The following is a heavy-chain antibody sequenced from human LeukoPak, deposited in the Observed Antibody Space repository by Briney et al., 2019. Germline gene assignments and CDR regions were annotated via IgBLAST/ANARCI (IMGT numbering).Heavy chain of an antibody. CDR3: AIHFNIVVVPAATYYYYYYGMDV. D-gene: IGHD2-2*01. CDR1: GYTFTGYY. CDR2: INPNSGGT. V-gene: IGHV1-2*02. J-gene: IGHJ6*02. Sequence: ASVKVSCKASGYTFTGYYMHWVRQAPGQGLEWMGWINPNSGGTNYAQKFQGRVTMTRDTSISTAYMELSRLRSDDTAVYYCAIHFNIVVVPAATYYYYYYGMDVWGQGTTVTVSS.